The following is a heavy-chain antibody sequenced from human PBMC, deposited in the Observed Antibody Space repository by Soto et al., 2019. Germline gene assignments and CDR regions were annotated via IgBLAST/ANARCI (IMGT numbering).Heavy chain of an antibody. CDR3: ARDRSGSPRGPVHYGMDV. CDR2: ISSSSSTI. V-gene: IGHV3-48*02. D-gene: IGHD5-12*01. J-gene: IGHJ6*02. CDR1: GFTFSSYS. Sequence: GGSLRLSCAASGFTFSSYSMNWVRQAPGKGLEWVSYISSSSSTIYYADSVKGRFTISRDNAKNSLYLQMNSLRDEDTAVYYCARDRSGSPRGPVHYGMDVWGQGTTVTVSS.